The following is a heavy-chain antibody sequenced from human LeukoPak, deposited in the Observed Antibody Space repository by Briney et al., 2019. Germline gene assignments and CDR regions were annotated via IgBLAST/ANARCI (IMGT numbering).Heavy chain of an antibody. CDR1: GFTFSSYS. CDR2: ISSSSSYI. Sequence: GGSLRLSCAASGFTFSSYSMNWVRQAPGKGLEWVSSISSSSSYIYYADSVKGRFTISRDNAKNSLYLQMNSLRAEDTAVYYCASDPPYLSYDPSIDYWGQGTLVTVSS. CDR3: ASDPPYLSYDPSIDY. V-gene: IGHV3-21*01. J-gene: IGHJ4*02. D-gene: IGHD5-12*01.